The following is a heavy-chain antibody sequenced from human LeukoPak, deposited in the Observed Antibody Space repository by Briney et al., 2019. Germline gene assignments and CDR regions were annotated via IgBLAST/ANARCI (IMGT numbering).Heavy chain of an antibody. V-gene: IGHV1-2*02. Sequence: ASVKVSCKAPGYTFTGYYMHWVRQAPGQGLEWMGWINPNSGGTNYAQKFQGRVTMTRDTSISTAYMELSRLRSDDTAVYYCAGRYYDSSGYYYTAIGYWGQGTLVTVSS. J-gene: IGHJ4*02. D-gene: IGHD3-22*01. CDR2: INPNSGGT. CDR1: GYTFTGYY. CDR3: AGRYYDSSGYYYTAIGY.